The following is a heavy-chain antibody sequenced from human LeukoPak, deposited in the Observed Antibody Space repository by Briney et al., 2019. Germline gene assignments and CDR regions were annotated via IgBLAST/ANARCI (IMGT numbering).Heavy chain of an antibody. CDR1: GYTLTSYD. D-gene: IGHD3-22*01. J-gene: IGHJ4*02. Sequence: GASVKVSCKASGYTLTSYDINWVRQATGQGLEWMGWMNPNSGNTGYAQKFQGRVTMTRNTSISTAYMELSSLRSEDTAVYYCARGRAYYYDSSGLCWGQGTLVTVSS. CDR3: ARGRAYYYDSSGLC. V-gene: IGHV1-8*01. CDR2: MNPNSGNT.